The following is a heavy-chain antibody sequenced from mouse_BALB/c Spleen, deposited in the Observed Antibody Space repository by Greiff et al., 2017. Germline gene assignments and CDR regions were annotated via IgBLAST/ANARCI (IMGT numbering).Heavy chain of an antibody. Sequence: EVQLVESGGGLVQPGGSRKLSCAASGFTFSDYGMAWVRQAPGKGPEWVAFISNLAYSIYYADTVTGRFTISRENAKNTLYLEMSSLRSEDTAMYYCARGNDYDDAMDYWGQGTSVTVSS. CDR2: ISNLAYSI. CDR1: GFTFSDYG. V-gene: IGHV5-15*02. J-gene: IGHJ4*01. CDR3: ARGNDYDDAMDY. D-gene: IGHD2-4*01.